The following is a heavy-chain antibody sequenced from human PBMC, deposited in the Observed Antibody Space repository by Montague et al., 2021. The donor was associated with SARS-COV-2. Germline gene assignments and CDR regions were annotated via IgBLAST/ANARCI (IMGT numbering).Heavy chain of an antibody. J-gene: IGHJ4*02. D-gene: IGHD2-15*01. CDR2: IYYSGST. CDR3: ARVISRQNNIVVVGLYYFDY. V-gene: IGHV4-39*07. Sequence: IYYSGSTYYNPSLKSRVTISVDTSKNQFSLKLSSVTAADTAVYYCARVISRQNNIVVVGLYYFDYGGQGNLGIGAS.